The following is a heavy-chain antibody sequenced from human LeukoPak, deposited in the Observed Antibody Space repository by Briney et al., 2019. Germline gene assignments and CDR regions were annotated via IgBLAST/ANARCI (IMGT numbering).Heavy chain of an antibody. D-gene: IGHD4/OR15-4a*01. CDR2: ISGNGGST. CDR3: VKESGFMVAPNSAFDI. V-gene: IGHV3-64D*06. Sequence: PGGSLRLSCSASGFTFNSYPVHWVRQAPGKGLEYVSGISGNGGSTYYADSVKGRFTISRDNSKNTLYLQMSSLRAEDTAVYYCVKESGFMVAPNSAFDIWGQGTMVTVSS. J-gene: IGHJ3*02. CDR1: GFTFNSYP.